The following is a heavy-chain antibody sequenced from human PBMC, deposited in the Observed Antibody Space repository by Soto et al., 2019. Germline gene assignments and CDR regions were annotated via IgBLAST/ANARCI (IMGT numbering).Heavy chain of an antibody. D-gene: IGHD3-16*01. J-gene: IGHJ4*02. Sequence: ASVKFSCKTSAYSFRDYYMHWVRQAPGQGLEWMGTINPYDGGTNYAQKVQGRVIMTRDTSTKTVYMELTSLRSEDTAVYYCAREVPGGYYFDSWGRGTLVTVSS. V-gene: IGHV1-46*01. CDR2: INPYDGGT. CDR1: AYSFRDYY. CDR3: AREVPGGYYFDS.